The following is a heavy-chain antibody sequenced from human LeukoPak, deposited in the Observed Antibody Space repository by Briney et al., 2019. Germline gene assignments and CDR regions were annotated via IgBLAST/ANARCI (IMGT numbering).Heavy chain of an antibody. CDR3: ARMLYYDFWSGYRENWFYP. D-gene: IGHD3-3*01. Sequence: PSETLSLTCTVSGGSISSHYWSWIRQPPGKGLEWIGYIYYSGSTNYNPSLKSRVTISVDTSKNQFSLKLSSVTAADTAVYYCARMLYYDFWSGYRENWFYPWGQGTLVTVSS. CDR1: GGSISSHY. J-gene: IGHJ5*02. CDR2: IYYSGST. V-gene: IGHV4-59*11.